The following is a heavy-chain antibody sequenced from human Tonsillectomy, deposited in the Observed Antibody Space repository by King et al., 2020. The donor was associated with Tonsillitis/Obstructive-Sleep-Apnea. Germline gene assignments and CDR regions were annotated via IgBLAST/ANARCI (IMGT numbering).Heavy chain of an antibody. CDR2: INHSGST. Sequence: QVQLQQWGAGLLKPSETLSLTCAVYGGSFSGYYWSWIRQPPGKGLEWIGEINHSGSTNYNPSLKSRVTIPVDTSKNQFSLKLSSVTAADTAVYYCARGLLDITFRGVIAAKTSYYFDYWGQGTLVTVSS. D-gene: IGHD3-16*02. CDR1: GGSFSGYY. V-gene: IGHV4-34*01. CDR3: ARGLLDITFRGVIAAKTSYYFDY. J-gene: IGHJ4*02.